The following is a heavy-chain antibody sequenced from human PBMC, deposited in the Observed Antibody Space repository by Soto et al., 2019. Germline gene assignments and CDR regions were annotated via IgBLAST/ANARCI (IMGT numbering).Heavy chain of an antibody. CDR1: TFTFNTYW. CDR2: INSDGTKT. Sequence: EVQLVDSGGTLVQPGGSLRLSCEASTFTFNTYWMHWVLQAPGKGLVWVSRINSDGTKTTYADSVKGRFTISRNNAKNTVYLQMNSLRPEDTAMYYCATVAGNSYNWVDPWGKGTLVTVST. CDR3: ATVAGNSYNWVDP. J-gene: IGHJ5*02. V-gene: IGHV3-74*03. D-gene: IGHD6-19*01.